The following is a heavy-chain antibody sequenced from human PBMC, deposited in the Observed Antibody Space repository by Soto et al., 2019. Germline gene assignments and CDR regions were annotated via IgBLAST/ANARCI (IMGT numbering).Heavy chain of an antibody. CDR3: ASSAGSLGGGSYLGA. CDR2: VNHGGST. D-gene: IGHD3-16*02. CDR1: GGSFSGVY. Sequence: QVQIQQWGAGVLKPSETLSLTCAVTGGSFSGVYWSWIRLPPRKGLEWVGDVNHGGSTSYNPTLKRRVTIAAETTKSQVLMALSSATAAPTANYCAASSAGSLGGGSYLGAWGQGTQVTVAS. V-gene: IGHV4-34*01. J-gene: IGHJ5*02.